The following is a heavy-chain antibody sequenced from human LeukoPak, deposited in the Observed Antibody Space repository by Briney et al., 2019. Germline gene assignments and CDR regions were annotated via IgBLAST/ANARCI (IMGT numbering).Heavy chain of an antibody. CDR2: IIPIFGTA. Sequence: ASVKVSCKASGGTFSSYAISWVRQAPGQGLEWMGGIIPIFGTANYAQKFQGRVTITADESTGTAYMELSSLRSEDTAVYYCARSTTTGHLIDYWGQGTLVTVSS. CDR1: GGTFSSYA. V-gene: IGHV1-69*13. J-gene: IGHJ4*02. D-gene: IGHD4-17*01. CDR3: ARSTTTGHLIDY.